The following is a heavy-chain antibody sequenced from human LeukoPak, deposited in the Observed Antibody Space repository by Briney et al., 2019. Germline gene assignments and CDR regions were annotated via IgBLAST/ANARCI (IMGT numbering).Heavy chain of an antibody. CDR3: ARNGDYYDSSGYLY. V-gene: IGHV3-21*01. Sequence: GGPLRLPCAASGFTFSSYSMNWVRQAPGKGREWVSSISSSSSYIYYADSVKGRFTISRDNAKNSLYLQMNSLRAEDTAVYYCARNGDYYDSSGYLYWGQGTLVTVSS. CDR2: ISSSSSYI. J-gene: IGHJ4*02. D-gene: IGHD3-22*01. CDR1: GFTFSSYS.